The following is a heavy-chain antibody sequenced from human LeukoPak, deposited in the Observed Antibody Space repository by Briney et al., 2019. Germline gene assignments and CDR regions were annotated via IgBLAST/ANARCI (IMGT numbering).Heavy chain of an antibody. CDR1: GGSISSYY. Sequence: SETLSLTCTVSGGSISSYYWSWIRQPPGKGLEWIGYIYYSGSTNYNPSLKSRVTISVDTSKNQFSLKLSSVTAADTAVYYCARDHYDILTNYYYGMDVWGQGTTVTVSS. J-gene: IGHJ6*02. CDR3: ARDHYDILTNYYYGMDV. D-gene: IGHD3-9*01. V-gene: IGHV4-59*01. CDR2: IYYSGST.